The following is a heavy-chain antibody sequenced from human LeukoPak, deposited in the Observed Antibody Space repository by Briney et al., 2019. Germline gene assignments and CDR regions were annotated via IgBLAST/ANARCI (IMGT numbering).Heavy chain of an antibody. CDR2: IYTSGST. CDR1: GGSISSGSYY. D-gene: IGHD3-3*01. CDR3: ARDGDFWSGYSAHYYYYMDV. J-gene: IGHJ6*03. Sequence: SETLSLTCTVSGGSISSGSYYWSWIRQPAGKGPEWIGRIYTSGSTNYNPSLKSRVTISVDTSKNQFSLKLSSVTAADTAVYYCARDGDFWSGYSAHYYYYMDVWGKGTTVTVSS. V-gene: IGHV4-61*02.